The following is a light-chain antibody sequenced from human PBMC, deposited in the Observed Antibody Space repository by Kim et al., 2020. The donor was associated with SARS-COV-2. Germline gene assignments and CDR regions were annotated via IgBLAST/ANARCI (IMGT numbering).Light chain of an antibody. CDR1: KLGDKY. CDR2: QDS. Sequence: SYELTQPPSVSVSPGQTASITCSGDKLGDKYACLYQQKPGQPPVLVIYQDSKRPSGIPERFSGSNSGNTATLTISGTQAMDEADYYCQAWDSSTVVFGGGTQLTVL. CDR3: QAWDSSTVV. V-gene: IGLV3-1*01. J-gene: IGLJ2*01.